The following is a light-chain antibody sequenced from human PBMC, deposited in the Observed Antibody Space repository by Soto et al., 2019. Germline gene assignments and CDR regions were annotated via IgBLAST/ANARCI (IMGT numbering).Light chain of an antibody. Sequence: QSVLTQPASVSAAPGQKVTISCSGTSSDIGRYNYVSWFQQHPGKVPKLVIFEVNYRPSGVSDRFSGSKSGNTASLTITGLQAEDEADYYCTSCITANTRCVFGSGTKVTVL. V-gene: IGLV2-14*01. J-gene: IGLJ1*01. CDR2: EVN. CDR3: TSCITANTRCV. CDR1: SSDIGRYNY.